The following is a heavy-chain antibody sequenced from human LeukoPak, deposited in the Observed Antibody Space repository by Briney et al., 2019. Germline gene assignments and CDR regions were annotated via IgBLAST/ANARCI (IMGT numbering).Heavy chain of an antibody. CDR2: ISSGDRT. D-gene: IGHD6-6*01. J-gene: IGHJ4*01. CDR1: GFTFSSYA. CDR3: ATGTGMTPRPVDY. Sequence: GGSLRLSCAASGFTFSSYAMNWVRQAPGKGLEWVAGISSGDRTFHAESVKGRFTISRDKSKDTLYLQMNSLRAEDTAVYYCATGTGMTPRPVDYWGQGTLVTVSS. V-gene: IGHV3-23*01.